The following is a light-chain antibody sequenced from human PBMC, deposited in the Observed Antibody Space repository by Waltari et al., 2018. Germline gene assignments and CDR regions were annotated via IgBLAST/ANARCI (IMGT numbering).Light chain of an antibody. J-gene: IGKJ4*01. CDR1: QSLVNSDGNTY. CDR3: MQATQFPLT. CDR2: KIS. Sequence: DIVMTQTPISSPVTLGQPASIPCRSSQSLVNSDGNTYLSWLHQRPGQPPRLLIYKISNRLSGVPDRFSGSGAGTEFTLKSSRVETEDVGVYFCMQATQFPLTFGGGTKVEIK. V-gene: IGKV2-24*01.